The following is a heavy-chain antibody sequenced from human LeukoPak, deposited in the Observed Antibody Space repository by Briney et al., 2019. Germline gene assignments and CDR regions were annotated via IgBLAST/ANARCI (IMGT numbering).Heavy chain of an antibody. CDR2: ISHSGDRT. Sequence: GGSLRLSCAASGFTFTTYAMSWVRQAPGKGLEWVSAISHSGDRTYYGDSVKGRLTISRDNSKNTLNLQMNSLRAEDTAIYYCAKDTGEHYFDYWGQGTLVTVSS. CDR1: GFTFTTYA. J-gene: IGHJ4*02. V-gene: IGHV3-23*01. D-gene: IGHD3-16*01. CDR3: AKDTGEHYFDY.